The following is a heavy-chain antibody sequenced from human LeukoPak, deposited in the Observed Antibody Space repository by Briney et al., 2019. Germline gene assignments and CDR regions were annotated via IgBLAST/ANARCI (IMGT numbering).Heavy chain of an antibody. J-gene: IGHJ6*03. CDR1: GGSFSGYY. CDR2: INHSGST. V-gene: IGHV4-34*01. CDR3: ARVRPTYYDFWRARDDMDV. D-gene: IGHD3-3*01. Sequence: SETLSLTCAVYGGSFSGYYRSWIRQPPGKGLEWIGEINHSGSTNYNPSLKSRVTISVDTSKNQFSLKLSSVTAADTARYYCARVRPTYYDFWRARDDMDVSGKGTTVTVSS.